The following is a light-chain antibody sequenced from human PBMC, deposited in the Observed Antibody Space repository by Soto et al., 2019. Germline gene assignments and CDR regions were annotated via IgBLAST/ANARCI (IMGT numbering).Light chain of an antibody. CDR1: QSVSSN. CDR2: GAS. Sequence: EIVMTQSPATLSVSPGERATLSCRASQSVSSNLAWYQQKPGQAPRLLIYGASTRATGIPARFSGSGSGTDFTLTISSLLSEDFAVYYCQQYGSSPGTFGQGTKVDIK. V-gene: IGKV3-15*01. J-gene: IGKJ1*01. CDR3: QQYGSSPGT.